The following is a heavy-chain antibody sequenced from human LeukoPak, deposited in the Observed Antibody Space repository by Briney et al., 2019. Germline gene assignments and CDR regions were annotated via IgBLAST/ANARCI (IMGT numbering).Heavy chain of an antibody. J-gene: IGHJ3*02. D-gene: IGHD3-16*02. V-gene: IGHV3-53*01. CDR1: GFTVSSNY. CDR3: ARGGIDYDYVWGGYRHDAFDI. CDR2: IYSGGST. Sequence: PGGSLRLSCAASGFTVSSNYMSWVRQAPGKGLEWVSVIYSGGSTYYADSVKGRFTISRDNSKNTLYLQMNSLRAEDTAVYYCARGGIDYDYVWGGYRHDAFDIWGQGTMVTVSS.